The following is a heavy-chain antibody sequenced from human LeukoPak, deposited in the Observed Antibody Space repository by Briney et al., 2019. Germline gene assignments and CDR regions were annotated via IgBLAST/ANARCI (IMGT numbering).Heavy chain of an antibody. CDR3: ARAPRYCRGGSCYSRYFDY. V-gene: IGHV3-21*01. Sequence: PGGSLRLSCAASGFTFSTYSMNWVRQAPGKGLEWVSSISSSSSYTYYADSLKGRFTISRDNAKNSLYLQMNSLRAEDTAVYYCARAPRYCRGGSCYSRYFDYWGQGTLVTVSS. D-gene: IGHD2-15*01. CDR2: ISSSSSYT. J-gene: IGHJ4*02. CDR1: GFTFSTYS.